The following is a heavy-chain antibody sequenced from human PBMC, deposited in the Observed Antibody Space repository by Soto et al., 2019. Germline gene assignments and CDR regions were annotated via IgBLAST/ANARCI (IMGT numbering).Heavy chain of an antibody. CDR3: AREDPRYNWNYAVQH. V-gene: IGHV1-18*01. CDR1: GYTFTSYG. D-gene: IGHD1-7*01. J-gene: IGHJ1*01. Sequence: ASVKVSCKASGYTFTSYGISWVRQAPGQGLEWMGWISAYNGNTNYAQKLQGRVTMTTDTSTSTAYMELRSLRSDDTAVYYCAREDPRYNWNYAVQHWGQGTLVTVSS. CDR2: ISAYNGNT.